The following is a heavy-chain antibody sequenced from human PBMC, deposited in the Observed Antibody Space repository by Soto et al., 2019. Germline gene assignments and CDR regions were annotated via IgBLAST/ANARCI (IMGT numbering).Heavy chain of an antibody. J-gene: IGHJ4*02. D-gene: IGHD2-2*01. CDR3: AREGLCSSTSCYGVFDY. Sequence: EASVKVSCKASGYTFTSYGISWVRQAPGQGLEWMGWISAYNGNTNYAQKLQGRVTMTTDTSTSTAYMELRSLRSDDTAVYYCAREGLCSSTSCYGVFDYWGQGTLVTVSS. CDR1: GYTFTSYG. CDR2: ISAYNGNT. V-gene: IGHV1-18*01.